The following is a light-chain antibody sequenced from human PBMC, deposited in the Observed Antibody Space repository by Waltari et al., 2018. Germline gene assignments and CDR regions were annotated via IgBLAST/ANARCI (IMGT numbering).Light chain of an antibody. V-gene: IGKV3-20*01. CDR3: QQYGSSPRT. Sequence: EIVLTQSPDTLSLSPGQRATLSCRATQSISNNYVGWYQQNPGQAPSLLIYRASRRATGIPDRFSGSGSGTDFTLTITRLEPEDFAVYYCQQYGSSPRTFGQGTRVDVK. CDR2: RAS. CDR1: QSISNNY. J-gene: IGKJ1*01.